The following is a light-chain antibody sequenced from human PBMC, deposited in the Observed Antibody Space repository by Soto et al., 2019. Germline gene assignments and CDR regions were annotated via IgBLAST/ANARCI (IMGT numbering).Light chain of an antibody. CDR3: QYYDKLAKAIT. V-gene: IGKV3-15*01. CDR2: GAS. Sequence: EIVMTQSPATLSVSPGEGATLSCRASQSLSSYLAWYQRKPGQVPRLLIYGASTRATGIPARFSGSGSGTEFTLTISRLEPEDFAVYYCQYYDKLAKAITFGQGTRLEIK. CDR1: QSLSSY. J-gene: IGKJ5*01.